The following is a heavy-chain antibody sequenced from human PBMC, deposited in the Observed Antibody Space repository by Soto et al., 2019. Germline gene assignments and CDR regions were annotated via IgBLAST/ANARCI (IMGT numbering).Heavy chain of an antibody. D-gene: IGHD1-7*01. V-gene: IGHV1-18*04. CDR2: ISAKSGNT. Sequence: QLVQSGAEVKKPGASVKVSCKASGYTFTTSGFNWVRQAPGQGLEGMGWISAKSGNTNYAQKIQGRVTMSTDTSTSTVYMELKSLTSDDTAIYYCTRAGASDWNYVSTSSWGQGTLVAVSS. CDR3: TRAGASDWNYVSTSS. CDR1: GYTFTTSG. J-gene: IGHJ4*02.